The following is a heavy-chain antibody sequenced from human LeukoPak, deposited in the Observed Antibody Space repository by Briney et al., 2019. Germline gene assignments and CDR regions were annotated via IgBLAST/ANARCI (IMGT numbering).Heavy chain of an antibody. CDR3: ARASHYDILTGPIGTPFDC. D-gene: IGHD3-9*01. V-gene: IGHV1-46*01. J-gene: IGHJ4*02. Sequence: ASLKVSCKASGYTFTSYYMHWVRQAPGQGLEWMGIINPSGGSTSYAQKFQGRVTMTRDTSTSTVYIELSSLRSEDTAVYYCARASHYDILTGPIGTPFDCWGQGTLVTVSS. CDR2: INPSGGST. CDR1: GYTFTSYY.